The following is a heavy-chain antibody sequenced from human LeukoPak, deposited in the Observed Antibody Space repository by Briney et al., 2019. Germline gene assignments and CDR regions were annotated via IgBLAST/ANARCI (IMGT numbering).Heavy chain of an antibody. Sequence: GGALRLSCAPSGFTLTRYVMHSVRQSPGKGLEWVTIISYVGSDKYNADSVKGGFTICRDNDNNSLYLQMNSLRAEDTAVYYCAGAPEKGYSYGYLYYYYYYMDVWGKGTTVTVS. D-gene: IGHD5-18*01. V-gene: IGHV3-30*03. CDR3: AGAPEKGYSYGYLYYYYYYMDV. CDR2: ISYVGSDK. CDR1: GFTLTRYV. J-gene: IGHJ6*03.